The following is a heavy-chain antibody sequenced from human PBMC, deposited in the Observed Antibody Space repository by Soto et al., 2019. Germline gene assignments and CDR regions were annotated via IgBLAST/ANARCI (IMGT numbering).Heavy chain of an antibody. CDR1: GGSISSNY. CDR3: ARYRREAVAGYTLDN. Sequence: PSDTLSLTCSVSGGSISSNYWTWIRQPPGKGLEWIGYVYNSGSTNYNPSLKSRVTISEDTSKSQFSLKVNSMTAADTAVYYCARYRREAVAGYTLDNWGQGILVT. CDR2: VYNSGST. J-gene: IGHJ4*02. D-gene: IGHD6-13*01. V-gene: IGHV4-59*01.